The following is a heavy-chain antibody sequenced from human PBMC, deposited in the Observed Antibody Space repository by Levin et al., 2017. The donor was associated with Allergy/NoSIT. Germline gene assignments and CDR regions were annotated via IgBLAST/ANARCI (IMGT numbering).Heavy chain of an antibody. J-gene: IGHJ6*02. Sequence: ASVKVSCKASGYTFTNYGISWVRQAPGQGLEWMGWISVYNGNTNYAQKFQGRVTMTRDTSTSTAYMELRSLRSDDTAVYYCARGSGYYGSGSYGGYYYYGMDVWGQGTTVTVSS. CDR1: GYTFTNYG. CDR3: ARGSGYYGSGSYGGYYYYGMDV. D-gene: IGHD3-10*01. CDR2: ISVYNGNT. V-gene: IGHV1-18*01.